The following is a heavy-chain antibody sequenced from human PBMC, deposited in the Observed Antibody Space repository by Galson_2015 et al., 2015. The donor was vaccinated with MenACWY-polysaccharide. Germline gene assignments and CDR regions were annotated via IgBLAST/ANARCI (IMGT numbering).Heavy chain of an antibody. CDR1: GYTFSGYG. V-gene: IGHV3-7*01. J-gene: IGHJ6*03. CDR3: ARDNRAARPPTLYYYYYMDV. D-gene: IGHD6-6*01. Sequence: SLRLSCAASGYTFSGYGMHWVRQTPGKGLEWVANIKQDGSEKYYVDSVKGRFTISRDNAKNSLYLQMNSLRAEDTAVYYCARDNRAARPPTLYYYYYMDVWGKGTTVTVSS. CDR2: IKQDGSEK.